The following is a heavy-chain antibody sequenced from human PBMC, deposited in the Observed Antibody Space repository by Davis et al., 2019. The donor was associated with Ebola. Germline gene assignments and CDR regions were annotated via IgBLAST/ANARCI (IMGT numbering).Heavy chain of an antibody. J-gene: IGHJ2*01. CDR1: GFTFSSYA. V-gene: IGHV3-30*04. CDR2: ISYDGSNK. CDR3: ARDLPGGDWYFDL. Sequence: GGSLRPSCAASGFTFSSYAMHWVRQAPGKGLEWVAVISYDGSNKYYADSVKGRFTISRDNSKNTLYLQMSSLRAEDTAVYYCARDLPGGDWYFDLWGRGTLVTVSS. D-gene: IGHD1-14*01.